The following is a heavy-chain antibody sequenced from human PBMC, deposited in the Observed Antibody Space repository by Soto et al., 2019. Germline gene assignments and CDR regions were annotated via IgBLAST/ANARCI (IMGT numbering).Heavy chain of an antibody. V-gene: IGHV3-23*01. CDR3: ARARSNCGGDCLRYAMDV. CDR2: IQGSATVT. D-gene: IGHD2-21*02. CDR1: GFTFSDYA. J-gene: IGHJ6*02. Sequence: LRLSCVASGFTFSDYAMTWVHQAPGKGLEWVTTIQGSATVTYYADSVKGRFTISRDNSKNTVYVQMNSLKAEDAAVYHCARARSNCGGDCLRYAMDVWGQGTKVTVYS.